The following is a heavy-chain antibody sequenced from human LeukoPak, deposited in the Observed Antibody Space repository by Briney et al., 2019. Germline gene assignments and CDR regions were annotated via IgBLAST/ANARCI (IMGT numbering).Heavy chain of an antibody. D-gene: IGHD3-22*01. CDR2: INHSGST. V-gene: IGHV4-34*01. Sequence: ETLSLTCAVYGGSFSGYYWSWIRQPPGKGLEWIGEINHSGSTNYNPSLKSRVTISVDTSKNQFSLKLSSVTAADTAVYYCRYYDSSGYPNFYWYFDLWGRGTLVTVSS. CDR1: GGSFSGYY. J-gene: IGHJ2*01. CDR3: RYYDSSGYPNFYWYFDL.